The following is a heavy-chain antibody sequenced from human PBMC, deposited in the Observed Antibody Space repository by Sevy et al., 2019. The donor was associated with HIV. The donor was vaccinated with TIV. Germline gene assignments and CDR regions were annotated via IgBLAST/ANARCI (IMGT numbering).Heavy chain of an antibody. V-gene: IGHV3-23*01. J-gene: IGHJ4*02. CDR2: ISGSGGST. CDR1: GFTFSSYA. Sequence: GGSLRLSCAASGFTFSSYAMSWVRQAPGKGLEWVSAISGSGGSTYYADSVKGRFTISRDNSKNTLYLQMNSLRAEDTAVYYCAKGHEDYGSGSYYNPRVFDYWGQGTLVTVSS. D-gene: IGHD3-10*01. CDR3: AKGHEDYGSGSYYNPRVFDY.